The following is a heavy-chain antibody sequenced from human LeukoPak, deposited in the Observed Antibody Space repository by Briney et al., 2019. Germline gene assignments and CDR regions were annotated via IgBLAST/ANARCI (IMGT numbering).Heavy chain of an antibody. J-gene: IGHJ4*02. Sequence: VASVKVSCKASGGTFSSYAISWVRRAPGQGLEWMGRIIPIFGTANYAQKFQGRVTITTDESTSTAYMELSSLRSEDTAVYYCARDRGRYCSSTSCPEVDYFDYWGQGTLVTVSS. CDR2: IIPIFGTA. V-gene: IGHV1-69*05. CDR3: ARDRGRYCSSTSCPEVDYFDY. D-gene: IGHD2-2*01. CDR1: GGTFSSYA.